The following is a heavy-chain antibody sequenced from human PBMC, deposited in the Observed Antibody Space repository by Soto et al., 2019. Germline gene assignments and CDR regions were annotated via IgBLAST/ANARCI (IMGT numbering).Heavy chain of an antibody. V-gene: IGHV1-46*01. CDR3: ARDNVMITMIVVVITPGGMDV. D-gene: IGHD3-22*01. CDR1: GYTFTSYY. CDR2: INPSGGST. Sequence: ASVKVSCKASGYTFTSYYMHWVRQAPGQGLEWMGIINPSGGSTSYAQKFQGGVTMTRDTSTSTVYMELSSLRSEDTAVYYCARDNVMITMIVVVITPGGMDVWAQGTTVTVSS. J-gene: IGHJ6*02.